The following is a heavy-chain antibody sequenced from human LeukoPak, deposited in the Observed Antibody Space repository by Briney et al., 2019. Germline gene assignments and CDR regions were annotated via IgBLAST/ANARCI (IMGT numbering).Heavy chain of an antibody. Sequence: PSETLSLTCTVSGGSNSNYYWSWIRQPPGKGLESIGYIYYSGSTNYNPSLKSRVTISVDMSKNQFSLELNSVTAADTAVYYCARGRFELPFWGQGTLVTVSS. CDR1: GGSNSNYY. CDR3: ARGRFELPF. CDR2: IYYSGST. V-gene: IGHV4-59*01. D-gene: IGHD2-15*01. J-gene: IGHJ4*02.